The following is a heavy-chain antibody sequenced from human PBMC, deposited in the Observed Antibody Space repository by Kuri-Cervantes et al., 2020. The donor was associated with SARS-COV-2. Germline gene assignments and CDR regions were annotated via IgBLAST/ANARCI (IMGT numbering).Heavy chain of an antibody. CDR1: GFTVSSNY. Sequence: GESLKISCAASGFTVSSNYMSWVRQAPGKGLEWVSVIYSGGSTYYADSVKGRFTISRDNSKNTLYLQMNSLRAEDTAVYYCAKDRHYDFWSGYYDYWGQGTLVTVSS. D-gene: IGHD3-3*01. CDR3: AKDRHYDFWSGYYDY. J-gene: IGHJ4*02. CDR2: IYSGGST. V-gene: IGHV3-66*01.